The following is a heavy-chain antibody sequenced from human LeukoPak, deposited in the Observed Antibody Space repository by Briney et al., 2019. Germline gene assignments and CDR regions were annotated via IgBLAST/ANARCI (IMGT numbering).Heavy chain of an antibody. CDR1: GFTFSSYE. CDR2: ISSSGSTI. D-gene: IGHD3-16*01. Sequence: PGGSLRLSCAASGFTFSSYEMNWVRQAPGKGLEWVSYISSSGSTIYYADSVKGRFTLSRDDARNSVYLQLSSLRAEDTALYYCARGRGWVDHWGQGTLVTVSS. V-gene: IGHV3-48*03. CDR3: ARGRGWVDH. J-gene: IGHJ4*02.